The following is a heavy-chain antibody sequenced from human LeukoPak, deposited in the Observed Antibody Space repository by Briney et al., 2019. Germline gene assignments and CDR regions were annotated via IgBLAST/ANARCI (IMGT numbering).Heavy chain of an antibody. CDR2: ISGYNGNT. CDR1: GYTLTYYG. D-gene: IGHD6-19*01. J-gene: IGHJ4*02. CDR3: AREGHSSGWFDY. Sequence: ASVKVSCKASGYTLTYYGVSWVRQAPGQGLEWMGWISGYNGNTNYAQKLQGRVTMTTDTSTSTAYMELRSLRSDGTAVYYCAREGHSSGWFDYWGQGTLVTVSS. V-gene: IGHV1-18*01.